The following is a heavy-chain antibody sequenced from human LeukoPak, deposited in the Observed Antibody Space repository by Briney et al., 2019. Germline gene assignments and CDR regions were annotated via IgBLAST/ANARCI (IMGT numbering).Heavy chain of an antibody. J-gene: IGHJ4*02. CDR1: GYSFPTYW. Sequence: GESLKISCKGSGYSFPTYWIARVRQMPGKSLGGMGIIYPDESNIRYSPSFQGQVTISADKSISTAYLQWSSLKASDTAMYYCARPPSRGYSSSFEYWGQGTLVTVSS. CDR2: IYPDESNI. V-gene: IGHV5-51*01. D-gene: IGHD2-2*03. CDR3: ARPPSRGYSSSFEY.